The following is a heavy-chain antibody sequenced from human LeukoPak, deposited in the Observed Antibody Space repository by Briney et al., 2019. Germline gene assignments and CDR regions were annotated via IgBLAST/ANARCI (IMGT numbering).Heavy chain of an antibody. CDR2: IYSGGST. V-gene: IGHV3-66*02. CDR1: GFTVSSNY. CDR3: ARVTETYYYYYYMDV. D-gene: IGHD2-21*02. J-gene: IGHJ6*03. Sequence: GGSLRLSCAASGFTVSSNYMSWVRRAPGKGLEWVSVIYSGGSTYYADSVKGRFTISRDNSKNTLYLQMNSLRAEDTAVYYCARVTETYYYYYYMDVWGKGTTVTVSS.